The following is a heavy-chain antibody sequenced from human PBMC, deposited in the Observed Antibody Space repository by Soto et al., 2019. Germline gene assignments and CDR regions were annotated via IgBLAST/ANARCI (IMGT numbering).Heavy chain of an antibody. Sequence: QVQLQESGPGLVKPSQTLSLTCTVSVGSISSGDYYWSWIRQPPGKGLEWIGYIYYSGRTYYNPYLKSRVTISVDTAKHQYSLKQSSVTAADTAVYYCGRASPVLTDVWGQGTTVTVYS. D-gene: IGHD3-10*02. CDR1: VGSISSGDYY. CDR3: GRASPVLTDV. CDR2: IYYSGRT. V-gene: IGHV4-30-4*01. J-gene: IGHJ6*02.